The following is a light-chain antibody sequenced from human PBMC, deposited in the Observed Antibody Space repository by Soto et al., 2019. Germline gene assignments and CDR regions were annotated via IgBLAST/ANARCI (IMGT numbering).Light chain of an antibody. J-gene: IGKJ1*01. CDR3: QQRGDWPRT. CDR1: QSVSNN. V-gene: IGKV3-11*01. CDR2: DAS. Sequence: EVVLTQSPATLSLSPGARATLSCRASQSVSNNLAWYQQKPGQAPRLLIYDASSRATGIPARFSGSGSGTDFTLTISSLEPADFAGYYGQQRGDWPRTFGQGTKVEIK.